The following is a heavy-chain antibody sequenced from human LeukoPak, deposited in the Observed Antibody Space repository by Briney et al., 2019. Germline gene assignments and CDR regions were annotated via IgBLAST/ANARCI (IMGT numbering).Heavy chain of an antibody. CDR1: GFSSYY. J-gene: IGHJ6*02. CDR3: ASEQWLKREGVYYYYGMAV. V-gene: IGHV1-8*01. CDR2: MNPNSGNT. Sequence: ASVKVSCKASGFSSYYINWVRQATGQGLEWMGWMNPNSGNTGYAQKFQGRVTMTRNTSISTAYMELNSLRSEDTAVYYCASEQWLKREGVYYYYGMAVWGQGTTVTVSS. D-gene: IGHD6-19*01.